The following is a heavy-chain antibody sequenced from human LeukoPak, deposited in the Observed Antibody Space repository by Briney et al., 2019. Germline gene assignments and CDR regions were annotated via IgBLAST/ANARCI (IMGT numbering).Heavy chain of an antibody. CDR3: ARGSYDFWSGDYYYMDV. V-gene: IGHV4-59*01. CDR2: IYYSGST. CDR1: GGSISSYY. D-gene: IGHD3-3*01. Sequence: KPSETLSLTCTVSGGSISSYYWSWIRQPPGKGLEWIGYIYYSGSTNYNPSLKSRVTISVDTSKNQFSLKLSSVTAADTAVYYCARGSYDFWSGDYYYMDVWGKGTTVTVSS. J-gene: IGHJ6*03.